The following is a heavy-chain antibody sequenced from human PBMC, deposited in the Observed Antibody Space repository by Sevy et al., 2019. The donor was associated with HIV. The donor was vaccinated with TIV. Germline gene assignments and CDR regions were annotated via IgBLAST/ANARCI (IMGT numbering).Heavy chain of an antibody. CDR1: GYTFSTYR. D-gene: IGHD2-15*01. Sequence: ASVKVSCKVSGYTFSTYRITWVRQAPGQGLEWMGWISPHNGDTNYARKLQGKVSMTTDTSTTKAYMELRGLTSDGTALYYCARAFCSGGRCYSLAYWGQGTLVTVSS. CDR3: ARAFCSGGRCYSLAY. J-gene: IGHJ4*02. CDR2: ISPHNGDT. V-gene: IGHV1-18*01.